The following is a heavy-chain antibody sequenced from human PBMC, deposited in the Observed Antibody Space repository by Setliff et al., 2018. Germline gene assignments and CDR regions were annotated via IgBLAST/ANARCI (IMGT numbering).Heavy chain of an antibody. CDR3: ARRGYGGNSGYYYYYMDV. CDR2: IYTSGST. Sequence: SETLSLTCTVSGGSISSYYWSWIRQPPGKGLEWIGYIYTSGSTNYNPPLKSRVTISVDTSKNQFSLKLSSVTAADTAVYYCARRGYGGNSGYYYYYMDVWGKGTTVTVSS. J-gene: IGHJ6*03. V-gene: IGHV4-4*08. CDR1: GGSISSYY. D-gene: IGHD2-21*02.